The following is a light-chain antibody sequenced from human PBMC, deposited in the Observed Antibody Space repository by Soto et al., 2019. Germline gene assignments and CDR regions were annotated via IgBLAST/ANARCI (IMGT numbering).Light chain of an antibody. CDR3: SSYTSSSTRV. J-gene: IGLJ1*01. Sequence: QSVLTQPASVSGSPGQSLTISCTGTRSDVGGYNYVSWYQQHPGNAPKLMIYEVSNRPSGVSNRFSGSKSGNTASLTISGLQAEDEADYYCSSYTSSSTRVFGTGTKVTVL. V-gene: IGLV2-14*01. CDR1: RSDVGGYNY. CDR2: EVS.